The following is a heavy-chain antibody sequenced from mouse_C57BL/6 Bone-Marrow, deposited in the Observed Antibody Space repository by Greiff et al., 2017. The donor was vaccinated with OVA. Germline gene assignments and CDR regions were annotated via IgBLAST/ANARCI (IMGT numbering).Heavy chain of an antibody. CDR2: ISNGGGST. Sequence: DVKLQESGGGLVQPGGSLKLSCAASGFTFSDYYMYWVRQTPEKRLEWVAYISNGGGSTYYPDTVKGRFTISRDNAKNTLYLQMSRLKSEDTAMYYCARHRDYGSSPWFAYWGQGTLVTVSA. D-gene: IGHD1-1*01. J-gene: IGHJ3*01. V-gene: IGHV5-12*01. CDR1: GFTFSDYY. CDR3: ARHRDYGSSPWFAY.